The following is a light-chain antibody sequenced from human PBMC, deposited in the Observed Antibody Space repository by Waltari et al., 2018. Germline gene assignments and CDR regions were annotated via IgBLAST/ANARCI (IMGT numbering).Light chain of an antibody. CDR3: QQYYAFPRT. CDR2: AVS. V-gene: IGKV1-8*01. CDR1: QDIRTY. J-gene: IGKJ1*01. Sequence: AIRVTQSPSSLSASTGDRVTITCRASQDIRTYLGWYQQKPGKAPKLLLYAVSILQSVVPSRFRGSGSGTDFALHIQNLQSEDFATYYCQQYYAFPRTFGQGTRVEV.